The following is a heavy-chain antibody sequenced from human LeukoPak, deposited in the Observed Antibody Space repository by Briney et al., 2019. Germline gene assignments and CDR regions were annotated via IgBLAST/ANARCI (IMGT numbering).Heavy chain of an antibody. CDR3: ARSSGYYDSSGYPFDY. Sequence: GGSLRLSCVDSGFTFSTYWMSWVRQAPGKGLEWVAKIKQDGSDKYYVDSVKGRFTISRDNAKNSLYLQMNSLRAEDTAVYYCARSSGYYDSSGYPFDYWGQGTLVTVSS. CDR1: GFTFSTYW. J-gene: IGHJ4*02. CDR2: IKQDGSDK. V-gene: IGHV3-7*05. D-gene: IGHD3-22*01.